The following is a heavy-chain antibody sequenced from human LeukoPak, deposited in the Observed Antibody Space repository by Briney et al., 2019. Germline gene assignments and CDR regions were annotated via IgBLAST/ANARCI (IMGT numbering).Heavy chain of an antibody. D-gene: IGHD5-24*01. CDR1: GGSISSYY. Sequence: SETLSLTCTVSGGSISSYYWSWLRQPPGKGLEWIGRIYTSGSTNYNPSLTSRVTISVDTSKNQFSLMLISVTAADTTVVYFAGEERDAFSPIEICGERATVSLSS. V-gene: IGHV4-4*07. J-gene: IGHJ6*02. CDR3: AGEERDAFSPIEI. CDR2: IYTSGST.